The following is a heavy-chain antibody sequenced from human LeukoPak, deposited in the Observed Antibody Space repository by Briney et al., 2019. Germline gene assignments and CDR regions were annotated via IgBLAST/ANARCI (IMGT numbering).Heavy chain of an antibody. CDR1: GFDFGAYE. J-gene: IGHJ4*02. CDR3: TTLGYHLDS. V-gene: IGHV3-48*03. Sequence: PGGSLRLSSAASGFDFGAYEMNWVRQAPGQGLEWVAYFAGSDTTKYYADSVRGRFTISRDSAKNSLYLQMNSLRAEDTALYYCTTLGYHLDSWGQGTLVTVSS. D-gene: IGHD3-22*01. CDR2: FAGSDTTK.